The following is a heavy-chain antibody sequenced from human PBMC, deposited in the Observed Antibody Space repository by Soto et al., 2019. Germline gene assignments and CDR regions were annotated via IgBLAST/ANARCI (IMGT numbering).Heavy chain of an antibody. V-gene: IGHV3-66*01. Sequence: EVQLVESGGGLVQPGGSLRLSCTVSGFTVSTNYMSWVRQAPGKGLESVSIIYSDGSTYYADSVKGRFTTSRDRARNTLYLQMDNLRADDTAVYHCARDSSYYGLGRGVLDYWGQGTLVTVSS. CDR2: IYSDGST. CDR1: GFTVSTNY. J-gene: IGHJ4*02. CDR3: ARDSSYYGLGRGVLDY. D-gene: IGHD3-10*01.